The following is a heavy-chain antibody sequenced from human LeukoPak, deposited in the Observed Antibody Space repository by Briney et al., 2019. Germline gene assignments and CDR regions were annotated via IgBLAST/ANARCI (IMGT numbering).Heavy chain of an antibody. J-gene: IGHJ4*02. Sequence: GGSLRLSCAASGFTFSSYDMHWVRQATGKGLEWVSAIGTAGDTYYPGSVKGRLTISRENAKNSLYLQMNSLRAGDTAVYYCARGSVGGSYFYDYWGQGTLVTVSS. CDR3: ARGSVGGSYFYDY. V-gene: IGHV3-13*01. CDR1: GFTFSSYD. CDR2: IGTAGDT. D-gene: IGHD1-26*01.